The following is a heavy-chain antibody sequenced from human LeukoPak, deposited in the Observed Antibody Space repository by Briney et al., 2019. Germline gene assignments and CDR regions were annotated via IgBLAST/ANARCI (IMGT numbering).Heavy chain of an antibody. CDR2: ISAYNGNT. D-gene: IGHD1-7*01. J-gene: IGHJ5*02. V-gene: IGHV1-18*01. Sequence: PVASVKVSCKASGYTFTSYGISWVRQAPGQGLEWMGWISAYNGNTNYAQKLQGRVTMTTDTSTSTAYMELRSLRSDDTAVYYCARGYRLTGTTPSNWFDPWGQGTLVTVSS. CDR3: ARGYRLTGTTPSNWFDP. CDR1: GYTFTSYG.